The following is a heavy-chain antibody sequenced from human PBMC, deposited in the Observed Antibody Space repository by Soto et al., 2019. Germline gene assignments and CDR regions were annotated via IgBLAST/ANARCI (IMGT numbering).Heavy chain of an antibody. D-gene: IGHD1-20*01. CDR1: GFTFGDYA. CDR2: IRSKAYGGTT. J-gene: IGHJ6*02. Sequence: GGSLRLSCTASGFTFGDYAMSWFRQAPGKGLEWVGFIRSKAYGGTTEYAASVKGRFTISRDDSKSIAYLQMNSLKTEDTAVYYCTRGYNWNDVGNYYYGMDVWGQGTTVTVSS. CDR3: TRGYNWNDVGNYYYGMDV. V-gene: IGHV3-49*03.